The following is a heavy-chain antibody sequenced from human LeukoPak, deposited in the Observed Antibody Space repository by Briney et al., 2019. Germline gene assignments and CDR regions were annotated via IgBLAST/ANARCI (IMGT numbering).Heavy chain of an antibody. CDR3: ATQDIVVVPAAPFNYYYYGMDV. D-gene: IGHD2-2*01. CDR1: GYTFTSYA. J-gene: IGHJ6*04. V-gene: IGHV1-3*01. Sequence: ASVKVSCKASGYTFTSYATHWVRQAPGQRLEWMGWINAGNGNTKYSQKFQGRVTITRDTSTSTAYMELSSLRSEDTAVYYCATQDIVVVPAAPFNYYYYGMDVWGKGTTVTVSS. CDR2: INAGNGNT.